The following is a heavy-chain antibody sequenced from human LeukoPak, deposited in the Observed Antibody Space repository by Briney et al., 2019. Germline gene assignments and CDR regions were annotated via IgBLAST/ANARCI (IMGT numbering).Heavy chain of an antibody. J-gene: IGHJ4*02. CDR3: AGSDYGDYPFDY. CDR1: GFTFSSYW. V-gene: IGHV3-7*03. CDR2: IKQDGSEK. Sequence: GGSLRLSCAASGFTFSSYWMSWVRQAPGKGLEWVTNIKQDGSEKYYVDSVKGRFTISRDNSKNTLYLQMNSLRAEDTAVYYCAGSDYGDYPFDYWGQGTLVTVSS. D-gene: IGHD4-17*01.